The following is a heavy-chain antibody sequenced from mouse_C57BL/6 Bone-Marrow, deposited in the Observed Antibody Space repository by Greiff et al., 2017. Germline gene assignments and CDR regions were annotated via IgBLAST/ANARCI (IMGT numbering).Heavy chain of an antibody. V-gene: IGHV1-61*01. J-gene: IGHJ2*01. Sequence: QVQLQQPGAELVRPGSSVKLSCKASGYTFTSYWMDWVKQRPGQGLEWIGNIYPSDSETHYNQKFKDKATLTVDKSSSTAYMQLSSLTSEDSAVYYSARWGYYFDYWGQGTTLTVSS. CDR2: IYPSDSET. CDR1: GYTFTSYW. CDR3: ARWGYYFDY.